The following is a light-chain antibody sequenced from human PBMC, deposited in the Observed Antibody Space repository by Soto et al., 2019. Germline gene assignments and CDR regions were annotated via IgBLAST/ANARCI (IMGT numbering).Light chain of an antibody. CDR3: QQYNSYSWT. J-gene: IGKJ1*01. CDR1: QGIGNA. V-gene: IGKV1-13*02. CDR2: HAS. Sequence: AILLTQYPSSRSPSLVGRVPNSCRASQGIGNALGWYQQRPGKAPKILIYHASSLETGVPSRFSGSGSGTEFTLTISSLQPDDFATYYCQQYNSYSWTFGQGTKVDI.